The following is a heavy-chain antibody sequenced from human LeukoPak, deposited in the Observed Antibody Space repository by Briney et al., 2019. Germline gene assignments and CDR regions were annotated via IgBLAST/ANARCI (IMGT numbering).Heavy chain of an antibody. CDR1: GGSISSYY. Sequence: SETLSLTCTVSGGSISSYYWSWIRQPAGTGLEWIGRIHTSGTITYNPSPKSRVTMSVDMSKNQFYLKLSSVTEADTAVYYCARGYDFWSGYPPPLDYWGQGTLVTVSS. V-gene: IGHV4-4*07. CDR3: ARGYDFWSGYPPPLDY. J-gene: IGHJ4*02. D-gene: IGHD3-3*01. CDR2: IHTSGTI.